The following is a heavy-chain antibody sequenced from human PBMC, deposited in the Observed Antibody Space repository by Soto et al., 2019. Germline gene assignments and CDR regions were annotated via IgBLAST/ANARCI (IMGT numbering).Heavy chain of an antibody. CDR2: IIPIFGTA. CDR1: GGTFSSYA. D-gene: IGHD6-13*01. CDR3: ARDFTAAGLFGYYYYGMDV. J-gene: IGHJ6*02. Sequence: SVKVSCKASGGTFSSYAISWVRQAPGQGLEWMGGIIPIFGTANYAQKFQGRVTITADESTSTAYMELSSLRSEDTAVYYCARDFTAAGLFGYYYYGMDVWGQGTTVTVSS. V-gene: IGHV1-69*13.